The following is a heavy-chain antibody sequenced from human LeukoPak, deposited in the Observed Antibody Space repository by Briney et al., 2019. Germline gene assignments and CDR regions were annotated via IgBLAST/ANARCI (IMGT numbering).Heavy chain of an antibody. CDR1: GYTFTDYY. J-gene: IGHJ4*02. CDR2: IYPNSAGT. V-gene: IGHV1-2*02. D-gene: IGHD2-2*01. CDR3: ARDFSRYAGY. Sequence: ASVKVSCKASGYTFTDYYIHWVRQAPGQGLEWMGWIYPNSAGTKYAHKFQGRVTMTRDTSTSTTYMELTSLTSDDTAVYYCARDFSRYAGYWGQGTLVTVSS.